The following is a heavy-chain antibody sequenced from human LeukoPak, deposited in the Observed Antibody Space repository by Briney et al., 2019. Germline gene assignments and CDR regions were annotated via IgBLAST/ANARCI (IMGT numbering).Heavy chain of an antibody. CDR1: GGSFSGYY. Sequence: SETLSLTCAVYGGSFSGYYWSWIRQPPGKGLKWIGEINHSGSTNYNPSLKSRVTISVDTSKNQFSLKLSSVTAADTAVYYCAMYCSSTSCYPFGYWGQGTLVTVSS. CDR2: INHSGST. D-gene: IGHD2-2*01. V-gene: IGHV4-34*01. J-gene: IGHJ4*02. CDR3: AMYCSSTSCYPFGY.